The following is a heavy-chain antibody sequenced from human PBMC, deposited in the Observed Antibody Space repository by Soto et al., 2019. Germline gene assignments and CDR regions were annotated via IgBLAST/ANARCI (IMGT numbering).Heavy chain of an antibody. Sequence: QVQLQESGPGLVRPSQTLSLTCTVSGGSISSGGYYWSWIRQHPGKGLEWSGYIYYSGSTYYYPALNRRVNISVGTSKNQFSLKLSSVTAADTAVYYCARGGRRSPAMDVWGQGTTVTVSS. CDR2: IYYSGST. V-gene: IGHV4-31*03. CDR1: GGSISSGGYY. CDR3: ARGGRRSPAMDV. J-gene: IGHJ6*02.